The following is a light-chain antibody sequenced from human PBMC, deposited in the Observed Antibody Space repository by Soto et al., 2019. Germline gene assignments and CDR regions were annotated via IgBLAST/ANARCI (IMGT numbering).Light chain of an antibody. CDR2: AAS. CDR3: LQDYNYPPT. V-gene: IGKV1-8*01. J-gene: IGKJ1*01. Sequence: AIRMTQSPSSFSASTGDRVTITCRASQGISSYLAWYQQKPGKAPKLLIYAASTLQSGVPSRFSGSGSGTDFTLNISSLQPEDFETYYCLQDYNYPPTFGQGTKVDIK. CDR1: QGISSY.